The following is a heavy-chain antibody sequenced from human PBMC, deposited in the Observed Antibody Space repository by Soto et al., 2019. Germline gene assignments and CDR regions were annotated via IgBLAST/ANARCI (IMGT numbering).Heavy chain of an antibody. V-gene: IGHV1-2*02. J-gene: IGHJ5*02. D-gene: IGHD6-19*01. Sequence: GPSVKVSCKASGYTFTGYYMHWVRQAPGQGLEWMGWINPNSGGTNYAQKFQGRVTMTRDTSISTAYMELSRLRSDDTAVYYCARGPLTPPSIAVAGRFDPWGQGTLVTVSS. CDR1: GYTFTGYY. CDR3: ARGPLTPPSIAVAGRFDP. CDR2: INPNSGGT.